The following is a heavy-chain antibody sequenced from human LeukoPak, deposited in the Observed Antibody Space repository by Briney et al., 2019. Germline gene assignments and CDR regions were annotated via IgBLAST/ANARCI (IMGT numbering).Heavy chain of an antibody. CDR3: ARGPYSYDSSGAFDI. J-gene: IGHJ3*02. V-gene: IGHV4-59*08. CDR2: IYYSGIT. Sequence: SETLSLTCTVSGGSISSNYWTWIRQPPGKGLEWIGYIYYSGITNYNPSLKSRVTISVDTSKNQFSLKLSSVTAADTAVYFCARGPYSYDSSGAFDIWGQGTMVTVSS. D-gene: IGHD3-22*01. CDR1: GGSISSNY.